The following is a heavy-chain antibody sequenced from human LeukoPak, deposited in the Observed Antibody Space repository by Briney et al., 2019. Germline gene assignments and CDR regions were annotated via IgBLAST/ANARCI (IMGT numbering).Heavy chain of an antibody. J-gene: IGHJ4*02. D-gene: IGHD6-19*01. CDR3: AKDVGGWLRTIDY. V-gene: IGHV3-23*01. Sequence: GGSLRLSCAASGLTFTTYGMSWVRQAPGKGLEWVSGISGSGGDTYYADSVKGRFTISRDNSKNTLYLQMHSLRAEDTAVYYCAKDVGGWLRTIDYWGQGTLVTVSS. CDR2: ISGSGGDT. CDR1: GLTFTTYG.